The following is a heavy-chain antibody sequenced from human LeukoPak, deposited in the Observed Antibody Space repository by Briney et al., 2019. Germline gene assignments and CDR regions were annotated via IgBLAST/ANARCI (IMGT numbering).Heavy chain of an antibody. CDR3: ARDPGYYGSGTRGAFDY. J-gene: IGHJ4*02. Sequence: SETLSLTCTVSGGSISSYYWSWIRQPAGKGLEWIGRIYASGSTNYNPSLKSRVTMSVDTSKNHFSLKLSSVTAADTAVYYCARDPGYYGSGTRGAFDYWGQGTLVTVSS. V-gene: IGHV4-4*07. CDR2: IYASGST. CDR1: GGSISSYY. D-gene: IGHD3-10*01.